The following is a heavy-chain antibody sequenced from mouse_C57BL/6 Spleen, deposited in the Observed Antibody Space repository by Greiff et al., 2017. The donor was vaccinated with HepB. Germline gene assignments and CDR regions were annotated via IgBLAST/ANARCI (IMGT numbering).Heavy chain of an antibody. V-gene: IGHV1-80*01. CDR2: IYPGDGDT. J-gene: IGHJ4*01. CDR3: ARAGLRGAMDY. CDR1: GYAFSSYW. D-gene: IGHD1-1*01. Sequence: QVQLQQSGAELVKPGASVKISCKASGYAFSSYWMNWVKQRPGKGLEWIGQIYPGDGDTNYNGKFKGKATLTADKSSSTAYMQLSSLTSEDSAVYFWARAGLRGAMDYWGQGTSVTVSS.